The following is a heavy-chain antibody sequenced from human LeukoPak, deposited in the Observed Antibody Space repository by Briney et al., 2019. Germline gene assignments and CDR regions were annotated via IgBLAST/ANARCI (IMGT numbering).Heavy chain of an antibody. J-gene: IGHJ6*02. CDR3: AKDSTMSGSYYGMDV. CDR2: ISGSGGST. Sequence: PGGSLRLSCAASGFAFNNYVMSWVRQAPGKGLEWVSSISGSGGSTYYTDSVKGRFTISRDNSKNTLYLQMNSLRAEDTAAYYCAKDSTMSGSYYGMDVWGRGTTVTVSS. V-gene: IGHV3-23*01. D-gene: IGHD3-22*01. CDR1: GFAFNNYV.